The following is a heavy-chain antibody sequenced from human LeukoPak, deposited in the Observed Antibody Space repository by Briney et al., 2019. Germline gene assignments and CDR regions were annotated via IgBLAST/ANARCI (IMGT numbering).Heavy chain of an antibody. Sequence: GGSLRLSCAASGFTFSSYAMSWVRQAPGKGLEWVSVIWTDGGTYYADSVRGRFTISRDDSKNTLFLQMDRLRADDTAVYYCARDRAAADPWGQGTLVTVSS. CDR1: GFTFSSYA. D-gene: IGHD6-13*01. CDR2: IWTDGGT. J-gene: IGHJ5*02. CDR3: ARDRAAADP. V-gene: IGHV3-53*01.